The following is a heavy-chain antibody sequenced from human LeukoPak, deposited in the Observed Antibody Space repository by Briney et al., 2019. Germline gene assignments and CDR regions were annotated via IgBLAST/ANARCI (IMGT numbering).Heavy chain of an antibody. Sequence: GGSLRLSCAASGFTFSSYWMSWVRQAPGKGLEWVANIKQDGSEKYYVDSVKGRFTISRDNAKNSLYLQMNSLRAEDTALYYCAKDLSSGTGRGFDYWGQGTLVTVSS. J-gene: IGHJ4*02. V-gene: IGHV3-7*03. CDR1: GFTFSSYW. CDR2: IKQDGSEK. CDR3: AKDLSSGTGRGFDY. D-gene: IGHD3/OR15-3a*01.